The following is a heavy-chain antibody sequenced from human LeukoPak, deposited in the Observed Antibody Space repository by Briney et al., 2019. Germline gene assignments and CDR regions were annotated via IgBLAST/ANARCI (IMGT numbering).Heavy chain of an antibody. J-gene: IGHJ4*02. Sequence: GGSLRLSCAASGLTFDDYAMHWVRQAPGKGLEWVSGISWNSGNIGYADSVKGRFTISRDNAKNSLYLQMNSLRAEDTALYYCAKDTSATMIVVDYWGQGTLVTVSS. CDR2: ISWNSGNI. CDR3: AKDTSATMIVVDY. CDR1: GLTFDDYA. D-gene: IGHD3-22*01. V-gene: IGHV3-9*01.